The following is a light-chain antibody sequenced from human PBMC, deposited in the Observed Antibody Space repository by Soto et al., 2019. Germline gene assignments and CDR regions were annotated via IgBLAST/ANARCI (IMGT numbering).Light chain of an antibody. V-gene: IGLV2-14*01. Sequence: QSALTQPASVSGSPGQSITISCTGTSSDVGGYNYVSWYQQHPGKAPKLMIYDVSNPPSGVSNRFSGSKSGNTASLTISGLQAEDEADYYGSSYTSISTLLDFGTGTKLTVL. CDR2: DVS. CDR3: SSYTSISTLLD. J-gene: IGLJ1*01. CDR1: SSDVGGYNY.